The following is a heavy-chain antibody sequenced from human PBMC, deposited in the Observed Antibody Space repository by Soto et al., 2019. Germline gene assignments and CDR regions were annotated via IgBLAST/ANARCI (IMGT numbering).Heavy chain of an antibody. D-gene: IGHD3-22*01. J-gene: IGHJ4*02. CDR1: GYTFTSYG. V-gene: IGHV1-18*01. Sequence: ASVKVSCKASGYTFTSYGISWVRQAPGQGLEWMGWISAYNGNTNYAQKLQGRVTMTTDTSTSTAYMELRSLRSDDTAVYYCARALRSGGYYYDSSGSTPVDYWGQGTLVTVSS. CDR3: ARALRSGGYYYDSSGSTPVDY. CDR2: ISAYNGNT.